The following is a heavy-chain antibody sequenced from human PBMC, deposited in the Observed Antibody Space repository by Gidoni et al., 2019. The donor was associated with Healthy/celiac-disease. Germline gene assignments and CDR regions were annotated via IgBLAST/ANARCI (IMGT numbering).Heavy chain of an antibody. CDR3: ARGSPLGYYDSSGYYISMFRDGYNDAFDI. CDR1: GYTFTSYG. V-gene: IGHV1-18*01. D-gene: IGHD3-22*01. CDR2: ISAYNGNT. J-gene: IGHJ3*02. Sequence: QVQLVQSGAEVKKPGASVKVSCKASGYTFTSYGISWVRQAPGQGLEWMGWISAYNGNTNYAQKLQGRGTMTTDTSTSTAYMELRSLRSDDTAVYYCARGSPLGYYDSSGYYISMFRDGYNDAFDIWGQGTMVTVSS.